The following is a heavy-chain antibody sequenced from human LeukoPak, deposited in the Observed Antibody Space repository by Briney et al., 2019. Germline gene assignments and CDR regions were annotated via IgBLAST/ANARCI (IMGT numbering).Heavy chain of an antibody. J-gene: IGHJ4*02. CDR1: GYTFTGYY. V-gene: IGHV1-2*06. CDR3: ARDYYYYDSSGYYYIPYYFDY. D-gene: IGHD3-22*01. Sequence: GASVKVSCKASGYTFTGYYMHWVRQAPGQGLERLGRINPNSGGTNYAQKFQGRVTMTRDTSISTAYMELSRLRSDDTAVHYCARDYYYYDSSGYYYIPYYFDYWGQGTLVTVSS. CDR2: INPNSGGT.